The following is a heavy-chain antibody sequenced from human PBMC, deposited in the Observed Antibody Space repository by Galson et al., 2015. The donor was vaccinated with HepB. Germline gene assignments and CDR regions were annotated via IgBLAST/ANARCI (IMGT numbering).Heavy chain of an antibody. J-gene: IGHJ5*02. CDR1: GYTFTDYY. CDR3: ARSKYQLLLSDP. D-gene: IGHD2-2*01. V-gene: IGHV1-2*02. Sequence: SVKVSCKASGYTFTDYYIHWVRQAPGQGLEWMGWINPNSGGTNYAQKFQGRVTMTRDTSISTAYMELSRLRSDDTAVYYCARSKYQLLLSDPWGQGTLVTVSS. CDR2: INPNSGGT.